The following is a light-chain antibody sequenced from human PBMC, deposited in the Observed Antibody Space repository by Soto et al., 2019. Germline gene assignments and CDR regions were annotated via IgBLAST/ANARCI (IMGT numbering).Light chain of an antibody. J-gene: IGKJ1*01. CDR1: QSISSC. V-gene: IGKV1-5*03. CDR3: QQYSGDPRT. Sequence: IQMAQSPSTLSASLCDRVTITGRASQSISSCLAWYQQKPGKAPKVLIYTASRLQSGVSSRFSGSESGTEFTLTISSLQPDDFATYYCQQYSGDPRTFGQGTKVDI. CDR2: TAS.